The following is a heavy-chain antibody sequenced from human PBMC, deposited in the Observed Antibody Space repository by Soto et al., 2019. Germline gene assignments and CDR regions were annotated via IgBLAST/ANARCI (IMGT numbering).Heavy chain of an antibody. CDR3: AGEYYYDSRGAFDI. CDR1: GYSFTSYY. D-gene: IGHD3-22*01. CDR2: IKPSGTST. J-gene: IGHJ3*02. Sequence: QVQLVQSGAEVKKPGAAAQVSCKASGYSFTSYYMHWVRQAPGQGLEWMGVIKPSGTSTKYAQRLQGRVNMTEDTARNTYYLELSSLRSEDTDVYYCAGEYYYDSRGAFDIWGQGTMVTVSS. V-gene: IGHV1-46*01.